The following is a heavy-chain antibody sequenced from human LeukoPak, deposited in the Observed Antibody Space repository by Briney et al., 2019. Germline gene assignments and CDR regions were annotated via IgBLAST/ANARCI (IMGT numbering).Heavy chain of an antibody. Sequence: PGRSLRLSCAASGFTFSSYGMHWVRQAPGKGLEWVAVIWYDGSNKYYADSVKGRFTISRDNSKNTLYLQMNSLRAEDTAVYYCASGYYYDSSGYYHDYWGQGTLVTVSS. CDR3: ASGYYYDSSGYYHDY. J-gene: IGHJ4*02. D-gene: IGHD3-22*01. CDR2: IWYDGSNK. CDR1: GFTFSSYG. V-gene: IGHV3-33*01.